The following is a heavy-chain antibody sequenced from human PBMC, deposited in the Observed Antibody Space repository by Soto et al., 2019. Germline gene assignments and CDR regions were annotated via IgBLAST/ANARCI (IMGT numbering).Heavy chain of an antibody. D-gene: IGHD1-26*01. J-gene: IGHJ5*02. Sequence: ASVKVSCKASGYTFTGYYMHWVRQAPGQGLEWMGWINPNSGGTNYAQKFQGRVTMTRDTSISTAYMELSRLRSDDTAVYYCARDQRPGWWELPYNWFDPWGQGTLVTVS. CDR1: GYTFTGYY. CDR2: INPNSGGT. CDR3: ARDQRPGWWELPYNWFDP. V-gene: IGHV1-2*02.